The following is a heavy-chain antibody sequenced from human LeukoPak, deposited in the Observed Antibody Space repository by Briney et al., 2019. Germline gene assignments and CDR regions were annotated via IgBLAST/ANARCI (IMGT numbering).Heavy chain of an antibody. V-gene: IGHV3-23*01. Sequence: GGSLRLSCAASGFTFSSYWMHWVRQAPGKGLEWVSAISGSGGSTYYADSVKGRFTISRDNSKNTLYLQMNSLKTEDTAVYYCTSLLGYCTNDVCYNYWGQGTLVTVSS. CDR2: ISGSGGST. J-gene: IGHJ4*02. CDR3: TSLLGYCTNDVCYNY. CDR1: GFTFSSYW. D-gene: IGHD2-8*01.